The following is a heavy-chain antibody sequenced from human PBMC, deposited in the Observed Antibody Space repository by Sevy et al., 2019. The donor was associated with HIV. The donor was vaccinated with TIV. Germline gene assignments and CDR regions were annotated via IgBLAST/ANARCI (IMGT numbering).Heavy chain of an antibody. CDR3: AGPNLTYSSGWSYYDS. Sequence: SETLSLTCTVSGASISSSGYYWGWIRQPPGKGLEWIASINYSGSTFYNPSLKSRVTISSDTSKNQFSLKLNSVTAADTAIYYCAGPNLTYSSGWSYYDSWGQGTLVTVS. J-gene: IGHJ4*02. V-gene: IGHV4-39*01. CDR2: INYSGST. CDR1: GASISSSGYY. D-gene: IGHD6-19*01.